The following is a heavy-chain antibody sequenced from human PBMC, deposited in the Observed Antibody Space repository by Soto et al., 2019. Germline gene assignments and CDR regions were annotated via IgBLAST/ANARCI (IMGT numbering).Heavy chain of an antibody. CDR1: GGTFSSYA. D-gene: IGHD5-18*01. Sequence: SVKVSCKASGGTFSSYAISWVRQAPGQGLEWMGGIIPIFGTANYAQKFQGRVTITADESTSTAYMELSSLRSEDTAVYYCARAVDYVDTAMVIVDYWGQGTLVTVSS. V-gene: IGHV1-69*13. J-gene: IGHJ4*02. CDR3: ARAVDYVDTAMVIVDY. CDR2: IIPIFGTA.